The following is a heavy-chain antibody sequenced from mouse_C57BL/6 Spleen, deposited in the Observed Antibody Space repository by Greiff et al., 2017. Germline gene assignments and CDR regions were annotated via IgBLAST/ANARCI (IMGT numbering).Heavy chain of an antibody. J-gene: IGHJ3*01. V-gene: IGHV1-81*01. CDR2: IYPRSGNT. Sequence: VQLKQSGAELARPGASVKLSCKASGYTFTSYGISWVKQRTGQGLEWIGEIYPRSGNTYYNEKFKGKATLTADKSSSTAYMELRSLTSEDSAVYFCARRSNSFAYWGQGTLVTVSA. D-gene: IGHD2-5*01. CDR1: GYTFTSYG. CDR3: ARRSNSFAY.